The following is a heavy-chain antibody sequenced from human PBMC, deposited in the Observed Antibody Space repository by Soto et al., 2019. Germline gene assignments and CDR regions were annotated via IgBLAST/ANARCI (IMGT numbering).Heavy chain of an antibody. V-gene: IGHV1-69*12. CDR2: SIPIFGTA. CDR3: AREGGGYTPFDY. CDR1: GGTFSSYA. Sequence: QVQLVQSGAEVKKPGSSVKVSCKASGGTFSSYAISWVRQAPGQGLEWMGGSIPIFGTAIYAQKFQGRVTITADESTSTAYRELSSLRSEDTAVYYCAREGGGYTPFDYWGQGTLVTVSS. D-gene: IGHD5-12*01. J-gene: IGHJ4*02.